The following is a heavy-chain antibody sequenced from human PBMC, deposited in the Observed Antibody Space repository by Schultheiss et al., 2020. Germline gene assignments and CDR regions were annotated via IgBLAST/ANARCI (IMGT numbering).Heavy chain of an antibody. CDR2: ISSSSSTI. J-gene: IGHJ4*02. CDR3: ARGGLNDFWSGYSVY. CDR1: GFTFSSYS. Sequence: GESLKISCAASGFTFSSYSMNWVRQAPGKGLEWVSYISSSSSTIYYADSVKGRFTISRDNAKNSLYLQMNSLRAEDTAVYYCARGGLNDFWSGYSVYWGQGTLVTVSS. D-gene: IGHD3-3*01. V-gene: IGHV3-48*04.